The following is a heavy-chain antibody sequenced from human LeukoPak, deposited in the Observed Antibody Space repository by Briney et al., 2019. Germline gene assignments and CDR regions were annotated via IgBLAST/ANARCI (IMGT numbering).Heavy chain of an antibody. J-gene: IGHJ4*02. CDR2: IYYSGST. Sequence: SETLSLTCTVSGASISGTAYYWGWVRQPPRKGLEWIGNIYYSGSTYYNASLQSRVTVSIDTSKNQFSLRLSSVTAADTAMYFCAKSGGYGLIDYWGQGTLVTVSS. D-gene: IGHD1-26*01. CDR3: AKSGGYGLIDY. V-gene: IGHV4-39*01. CDR1: GASISGTAYY.